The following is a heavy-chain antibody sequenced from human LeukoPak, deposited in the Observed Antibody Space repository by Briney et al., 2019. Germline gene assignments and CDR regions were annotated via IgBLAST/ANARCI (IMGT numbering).Heavy chain of an antibody. V-gene: IGHV4-39*07. CDR2: IFYSGST. Sequence: SETLSLTCTVSGGSISTSSYYWGWVRQPPGKGLGWIGNIFYSGSTYYSPSLKSRVTISLDTSRNQFSLKLNSVTAADTAVYYCARDVVAAAGSFDYWGQGTQVTVSS. J-gene: IGHJ4*02. D-gene: IGHD6-13*01. CDR3: ARDVVAAAGSFDY. CDR1: GGSISTSSYY.